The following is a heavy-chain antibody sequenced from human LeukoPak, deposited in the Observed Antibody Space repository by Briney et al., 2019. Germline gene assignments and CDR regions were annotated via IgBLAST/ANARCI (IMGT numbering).Heavy chain of an antibody. Sequence: ASVKVSCKASGYTFTNYGITWVRRAPGQGLEWMGWVSAYGDNTNYVQKIQGRVTMTTDTSTSTAYMELRSLRSDYTAVYYCARDCIGCHGFDYWGQGTLVTVSS. V-gene: IGHV1-18*01. CDR3: ARDCIGCHGFDY. J-gene: IGHJ4*02. D-gene: IGHD2-15*01. CDR2: VSAYGDNT. CDR1: GYTFTNYG.